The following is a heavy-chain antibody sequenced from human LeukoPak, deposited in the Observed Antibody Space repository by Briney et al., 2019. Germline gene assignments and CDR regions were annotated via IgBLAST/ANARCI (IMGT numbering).Heavy chain of an antibody. CDR1: GGSISSSSYY. CDR3: ARVITIFGVVSYGMDV. CDR2: IYYSGST. Sequence: SETLSLTCTVSGGSISSSSYYWGWIRQPPGKGLEWIGSIYYSGSTYYNPSLKSRVTISVDTSKNQFSLKLSSVTAADTAVYYCARVITIFGVVSYGMDVWGQGTTVTVSS. V-gene: IGHV4-39*07. D-gene: IGHD3-3*01. J-gene: IGHJ6*02.